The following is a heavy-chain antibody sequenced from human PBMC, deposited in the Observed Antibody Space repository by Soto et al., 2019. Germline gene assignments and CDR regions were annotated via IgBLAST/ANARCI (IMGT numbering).Heavy chain of an antibody. D-gene: IGHD6-19*01. J-gene: IGHJ4*01. V-gene: IGHV3-30-3*01. Sequence: GGSLRLSCAASGFTFSTYAMHWVRQAPGKGLEWVAVISYDGSNTYYADSVKGRFTISRDNSKNTLYLHMNSLRAEDSAVYYCARDLTYNSGWFDYWGQGTLVTVSS. CDR2: ISYDGSNT. CDR3: ARDLTYNSGWFDY. CDR1: GFTFSTYA.